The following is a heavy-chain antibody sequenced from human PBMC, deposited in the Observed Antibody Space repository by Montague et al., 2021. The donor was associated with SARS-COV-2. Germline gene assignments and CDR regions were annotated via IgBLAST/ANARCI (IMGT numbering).Heavy chain of an antibody. D-gene: IGHD4-11*01. CDR1: GESFSGFF. CDR2: INDRGVTNY. CDR3: ARWDPQTLTVISLRGKSANDY. Sequence: SETLSLTCAVYGESFSGFFWSWIRQPPGKGLEWIAEINDRGVTNYNYNPSLGSRVTISADTSKNQFSLKLRSVTAADTAVYYCARWDPQTLTVISLRGKSANDYWGQGTRVTVSS. J-gene: IGHJ4*02. V-gene: IGHV4-34*01.